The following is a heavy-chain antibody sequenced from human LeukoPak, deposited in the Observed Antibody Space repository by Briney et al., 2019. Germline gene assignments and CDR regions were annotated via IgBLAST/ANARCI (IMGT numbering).Heavy chain of an antibody. Sequence: PSETLSLTCTVSGGSISSSSYYWGWIRQPPGKGLEWIGSIYYSGSTYYNPSLKSRVTISVDTSKNQFSLKLSSVTAADTAVYYCARGLITVFGVVIRGAFDIWGQGTMVTVSS. CDR1: GGSISSSSYY. J-gene: IGHJ3*02. CDR2: IYYSGST. V-gene: IGHV4-39*07. CDR3: ARGLITVFGVVIRGAFDI. D-gene: IGHD3-3*01.